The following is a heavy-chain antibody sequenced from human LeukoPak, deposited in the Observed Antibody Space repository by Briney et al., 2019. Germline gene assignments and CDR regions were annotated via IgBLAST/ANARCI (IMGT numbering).Heavy chain of an antibody. Sequence: PSETLSLTCTVSGGSISSSSYYWSWIRQPPGKGLEWIGYIYYSGSTNYNPSLKSRVTISVDTSKNQFSLKLSSVTAADTAVYYCARVPNEHYYDSSGYYFSPQDAFDIWGQGTMVTVSS. V-gene: IGHV4-61*01. J-gene: IGHJ3*02. CDR1: GGSISSSSYY. CDR3: ARVPNEHYYDSSGYYFSPQDAFDI. D-gene: IGHD3-22*01. CDR2: IYYSGST.